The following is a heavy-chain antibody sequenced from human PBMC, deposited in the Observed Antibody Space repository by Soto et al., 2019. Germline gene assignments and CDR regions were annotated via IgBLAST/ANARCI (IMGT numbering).Heavy chain of an antibody. D-gene: IGHD5-18*01. V-gene: IGHV3-23*01. CDR1: GFTFSSYA. J-gene: IGHJ4*02. Sequence: GGSLRLSCAASGFTFSSYAMSWVRQAPGKGLEWVSAISGSGGSTYYADSVKGRFTISRDNSKNTLYLQMNSLRAEDTAVYYCAKVGFGYSYGPSDYWGQGTLVTVSS. CDR3: AKVGFGYSYGPSDY. CDR2: ISGSGGST.